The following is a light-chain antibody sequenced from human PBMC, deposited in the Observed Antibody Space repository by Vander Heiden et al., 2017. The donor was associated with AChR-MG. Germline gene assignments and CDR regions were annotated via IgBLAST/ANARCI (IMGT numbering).Light chain of an antibody. V-gene: IGKV1-39*01. CDR3: QQSVSSPRS. CDR1: QNIRTF. J-gene: IGKJ2*01. CDR2: ASS. Sequence: DIQMTQSPSSLSASVGDRVTIPCRASQNIRTFLNWYQQKPGKAPKLLIYASSKLQRGVPSRFSGSGSGTDFTLVIAGLQPEDFASYYCQQSVSSPRSFGRGTKVEI.